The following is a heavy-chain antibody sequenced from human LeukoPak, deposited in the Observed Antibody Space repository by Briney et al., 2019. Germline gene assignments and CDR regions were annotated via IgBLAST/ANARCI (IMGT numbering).Heavy chain of an antibody. CDR2: IYPADSDT. V-gene: IGHV5-51*01. J-gene: IGHJ4*02. D-gene: IGHD3-22*01. Sequence: GESLKISCKGSGYSFSNYWIGWVRQMPGKGLEWMGIIYPADSDTRYSPSFQGQVTISADKSITTAYLHWSSLQAWDTAMYYCARRASAYDSSGYHFDYWGQGTLVTVSS. CDR1: GYSFSNYW. CDR3: ARRASAYDSSGYHFDY.